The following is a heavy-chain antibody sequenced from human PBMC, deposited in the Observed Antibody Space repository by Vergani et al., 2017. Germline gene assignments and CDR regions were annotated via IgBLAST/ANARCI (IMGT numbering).Heavy chain of an antibody. D-gene: IGHD6-13*01. Sequence: QVQLVESGGGVVQPGRSLRLSCAASGFTFSSYGMHWVRQAPGKGLEWVAVIWYDGSNKYYADSVKGRFTISRDNSKNTLYLQMNSLRAEDTAVYYCAQGGQQLGFYYFDYWGQGTLVTVSS. CDR3: AQGGQQLGFYYFDY. V-gene: IGHV3-33*06. CDR2: IWYDGSNK. J-gene: IGHJ4*02. CDR1: GFTFSSYG.